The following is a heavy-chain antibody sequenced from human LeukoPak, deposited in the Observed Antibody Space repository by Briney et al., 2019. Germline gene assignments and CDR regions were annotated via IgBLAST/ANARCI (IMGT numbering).Heavy chain of an antibody. CDR3: ARQRLRFSYYYYGMDV. D-gene: IGHD5-12*01. V-gene: IGHV4-39*01. CDR1: GGSISSSSYY. J-gene: IGHJ6*02. CDR2: IYYSGST. Sequence: SETLSLTCTVSGGSISSSSYYWGWIRRPPGKGLEWIGSIYYSGSTYYNPSLKSRVTISVDTSKNQFSLKLSSVTAADTAVYYCARQRLRFSYYYYGMDVWGQGTTVTVSS.